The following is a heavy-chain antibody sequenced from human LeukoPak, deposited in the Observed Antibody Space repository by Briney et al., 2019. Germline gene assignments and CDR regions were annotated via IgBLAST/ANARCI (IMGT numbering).Heavy chain of an antibody. CDR1: GGSVSSSNYY. J-gene: IGHJ3*02. CDR3: AREAGHADAFDI. V-gene: IGHV4-39*02. Sequence: ETLSLPCTVSGGSVSSSNYYWGWISQPPGKGLEWIGSIYYSGGTYYNPSLKSRVTISVDTSKNQFSLKLSSVTAADTAVYYCAREAGHADAFDIWGQGTMVTVSS. CDR2: IYYSGGT.